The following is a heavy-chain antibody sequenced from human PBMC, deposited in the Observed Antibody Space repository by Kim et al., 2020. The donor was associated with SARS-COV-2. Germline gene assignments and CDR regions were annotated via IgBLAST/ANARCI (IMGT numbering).Heavy chain of an antibody. CDR2: ISRGGSTT. CDR3: ARYRAYSGYDTLDY. V-gene: IGHV3-11*04. D-gene: IGHD5-12*01. Sequence: GGSLRLSCAASGFTFSDHYMTWIRQAPGKGLEWISYISRGGSTTQYADSVKGRFTISRDNAKNSLFLQMNSLTGEDTAVYFCARYRAYSGYDTLDYWGQGILVTVSS. CDR1: GFTFSDHY. J-gene: IGHJ4*02.